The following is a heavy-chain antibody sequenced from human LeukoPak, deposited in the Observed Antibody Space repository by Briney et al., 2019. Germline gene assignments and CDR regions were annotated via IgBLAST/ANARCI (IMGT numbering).Heavy chain of an antibody. Sequence: PGGSLRLSCSASGFSFSRYWMSWVRQSPGKGLESVANIKEDGREKYYVESVRGRFTISRDNAKTLLFLQLSSLRVEDTALYYCAREIPRAASAFDLWGQGTMVTVSS. CDR3: AREIPRAASAFDL. CDR2: IKEDGREK. CDR1: GFSFSRYW. V-gene: IGHV3-7*01. J-gene: IGHJ3*01. D-gene: IGHD6-25*01.